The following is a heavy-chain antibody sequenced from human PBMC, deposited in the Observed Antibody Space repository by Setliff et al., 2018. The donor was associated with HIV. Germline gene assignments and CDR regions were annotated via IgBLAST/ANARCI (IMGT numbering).Heavy chain of an antibody. CDR1: GGSISSGSYY. V-gene: IGHV4-61*09. Sequence: PSETLSLTCTVSGGSISSGSYYWIWIRQPAGKGLEWIGQIYTSGSTNYNPSLKSRVTISVDTSKNQFSLKLSSVTAADTAVYYCARVGKNYYGSGSLGSLDYWGQGTLVTVSS. J-gene: IGHJ4*02. CDR2: IYTSGST. D-gene: IGHD3-10*01. CDR3: ARVGKNYYGSGSLGSLDY.